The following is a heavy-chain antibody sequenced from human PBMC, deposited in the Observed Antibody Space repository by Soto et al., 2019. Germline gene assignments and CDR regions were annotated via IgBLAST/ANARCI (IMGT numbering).Heavy chain of an antibody. CDR1: GFTFSSYG. J-gene: IGHJ3*02. CDR3: AAWLLRPYDAFDI. D-gene: IGHD1-26*01. CDR2: ISYDGSNK. V-gene: IGHV3-30*03. Sequence: SCAASGFTFSSYGMHWVRQAPGKGLEWVAVISYDGSNKYYADSVKGRFTISRDNSKNTLYLQMNSLRAEDTAVYYCAAWLLRPYDAFDIWGQGTMVTVSS.